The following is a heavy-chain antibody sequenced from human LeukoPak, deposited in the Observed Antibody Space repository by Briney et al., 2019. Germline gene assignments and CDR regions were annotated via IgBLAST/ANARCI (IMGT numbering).Heavy chain of an antibody. Sequence: ASVKVSCKASGYTFTSYYMHWVRQAPGQGLEWMGIINPSGGSASYAQKFQGRVTMTRDTSTSTVYMELSSLRSEDTAVYYCAREMVGYCSGGSCYEPTGFDPWGQGTLVTVSS. CDR1: GYTFTSYY. CDR2: INPSGGSA. J-gene: IGHJ5*02. CDR3: AREMVGYCSGGSCYEPTGFDP. D-gene: IGHD2-15*01. V-gene: IGHV1-46*01.